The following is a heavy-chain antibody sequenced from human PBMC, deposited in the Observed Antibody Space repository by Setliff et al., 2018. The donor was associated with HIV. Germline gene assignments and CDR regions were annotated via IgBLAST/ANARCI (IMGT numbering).Heavy chain of an antibody. V-gene: IGHV1-2*06. CDR1: GFLVTGYN. Sequence: ASVKVSCKALGFLVTGYNVHWVRQAPGHGPEWLGQINPNNGGTNYAQKFQGRVTMSLDTSTSTVYLGLKALTSHDTAVYYCVRPRAFDSFAVWGPGTMVPVS. J-gene: IGHJ3*01. CDR2: INPNNGGT. CDR3: VRPRAFDSFAV.